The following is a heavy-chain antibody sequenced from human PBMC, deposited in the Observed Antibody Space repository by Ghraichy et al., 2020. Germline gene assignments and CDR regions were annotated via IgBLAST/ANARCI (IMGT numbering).Heavy chain of an antibody. CDR3: ARGCEYGSSSSGAPGDCMDV. J-gene: IGHJ6*02. Sequence: SQTLSLTCAVYGWSFSGYHWSWSRQPPGKWLEWIGEINHISTTSYNPSLKSRVTISVDKSKNQFSLKLNSVTAADTAVYYCARGCEYGSSSSGAPGDCMDVRGPGPT. V-gene: IGHV4-34*01. CDR1: GWSFSGYH. D-gene: IGHD6-6*01. CDR2: INHISTT.